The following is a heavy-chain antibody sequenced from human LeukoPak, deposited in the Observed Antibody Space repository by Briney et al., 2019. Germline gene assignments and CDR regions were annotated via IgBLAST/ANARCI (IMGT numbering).Heavy chain of an antibody. Sequence: GASVKVSCKAFGGTFSSYAISWVRQAPGQGLEWMGRIVPIFGTANYVQKFQGRVTITTDESTSTAYMELSSLRSEDTAVYYCARDALIPGIAVAGFDPWGQGTLLTVSS. D-gene: IGHD6-19*01. CDR1: GGTFSSYA. CDR3: ARDALIPGIAVAGFDP. J-gene: IGHJ5*02. CDR2: IVPIFGTA. V-gene: IGHV1-69*05.